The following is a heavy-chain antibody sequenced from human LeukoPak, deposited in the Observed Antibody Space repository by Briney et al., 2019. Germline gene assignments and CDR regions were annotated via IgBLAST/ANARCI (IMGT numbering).Heavy chain of an antibody. Sequence: PGGSLRLSCAASGVTFSGSAMHWVRQASGKGLEWVGRIRSKANRYATAYAASVEGRFTISRDDSNNPAYLQMNSLQTGPTAVYYCTRHPSGSLRWFDPWGQGTLVTVSS. V-gene: IGHV3-73*01. J-gene: IGHJ5*02. CDR3: TRHPSGSLRWFDP. D-gene: IGHD1-26*01. CDR2: IRSKANRYAT. CDR1: GVTFSGSA.